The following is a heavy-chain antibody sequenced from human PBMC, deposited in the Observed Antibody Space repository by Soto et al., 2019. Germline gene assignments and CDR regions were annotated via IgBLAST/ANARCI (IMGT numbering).Heavy chain of an antibody. CDR1: GFTFGDSY. CDR3: VRGGGGGLFDP. V-gene: IGHV3-11*06. CDR2: ISPGSRYP. J-gene: IGHJ5*02. D-gene: IGHD2-15*01. Sequence: GGSLRPSCAGSGFTFGDSYMSWIRQAPGKGLEWLSYISPGSRYPAYAEFVKGRFTISRDNAKRSLYLQMMSLTAEDTAIYYCVRGGGGGLFDPWGQGTMGTVCS.